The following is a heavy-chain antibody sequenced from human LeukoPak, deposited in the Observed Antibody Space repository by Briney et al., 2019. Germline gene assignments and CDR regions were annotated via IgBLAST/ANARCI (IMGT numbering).Heavy chain of an antibody. CDR3: AKDRSWADWYFDL. Sequence: TGGSLRLSCAASGFTFDDYAMHWVRQAPGKGLEWVPGISWNSGSIGYADSVKGRFTISRDNAKNSLYLQMNSLRAEDTALYYCAKDRSWADWYFDLWGRGTLVTVSS. CDR1: GFTFDDYA. D-gene: IGHD1-26*01. J-gene: IGHJ2*01. CDR2: ISWNSGSI. V-gene: IGHV3-9*01.